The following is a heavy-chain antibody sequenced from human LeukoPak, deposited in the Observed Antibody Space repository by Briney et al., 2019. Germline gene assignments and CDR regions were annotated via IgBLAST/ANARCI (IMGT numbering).Heavy chain of an antibody. V-gene: IGHV3-21*01. CDR3: ARVIAAAGVDY. J-gene: IGHJ4*02. Sequence: GGSLRLSCAPSGFTLSSYSMNWVRQARGKGLEWVSSISSSSSYIYYADSVKGRFTISRDNAKNSLYLQMNSLRAEDTAVYYCARVIAAAGVDYWGQGTLVTVSS. CDR2: ISSSSSYI. D-gene: IGHD6-13*01. CDR1: GFTLSSYS.